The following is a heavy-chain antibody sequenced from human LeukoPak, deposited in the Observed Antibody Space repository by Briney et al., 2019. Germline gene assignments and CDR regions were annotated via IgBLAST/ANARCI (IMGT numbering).Heavy chain of an antibody. Sequence: GGSLRLSCAASGFTFSGYWMQWVRHAPGKGLVWVSRIDTDGSSTMYADSVKGRFTISRDNAKNMLYLQMNSLGAEDAAVYFCAREVPRGGSYYEDYWGQGTLVTVSS. D-gene: IGHD1-26*01. CDR2: IDTDGSST. V-gene: IGHV3-74*03. CDR3: AREVPRGGSYYEDY. J-gene: IGHJ4*02. CDR1: GFTFSGYW.